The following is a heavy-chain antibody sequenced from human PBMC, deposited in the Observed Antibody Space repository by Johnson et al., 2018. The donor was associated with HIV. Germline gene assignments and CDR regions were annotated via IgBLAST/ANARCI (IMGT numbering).Heavy chain of an antibody. D-gene: IGHD1-26*01. CDR1: GMTFSDLW. V-gene: IGHV3-15*01. CDR2: IRSKTAGGTI. CDR3: TTPLLVGANRPSEEGYNDAFDI. J-gene: IGHJ3*02. Sequence: VQLVESGGGLVKPGGSLRLSCAASGMTFSDLWMNWVRQAPGKGLEWVGRIRSKTAGGTIEYAAPVKGRFTISRDDSKNTLYLQMNSLKTEDTAVYYCTTPLLVGANRPSEEGYNDAFDIWGQGTMVTVSS.